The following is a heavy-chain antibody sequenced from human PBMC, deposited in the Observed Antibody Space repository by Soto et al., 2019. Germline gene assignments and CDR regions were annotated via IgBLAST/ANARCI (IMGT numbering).Heavy chain of an antibody. CDR1: GCTFSTYA. CDR2: ISGGGGST. J-gene: IGHJ6*02. CDR3: AKVSLGALTFTDYYYYGLDV. V-gene: IGHV3-23*01. Sequence: GGSLRLSCAASGCTFSTYAMNWVRQAPGKGLEWVSAISGGGGSTYYADSVKGRVTISRDNSKNTLYLQMNSLRAEDTAVYYCAKVSLGALTFTDYYYYGLDVWGQGTTVTV. D-gene: IGHD1-26*01.